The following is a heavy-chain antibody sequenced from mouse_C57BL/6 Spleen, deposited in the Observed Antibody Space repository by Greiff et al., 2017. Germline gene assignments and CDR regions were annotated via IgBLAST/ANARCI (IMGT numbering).Heavy chain of an antibody. CDR2: INYDGSST. CDR3: ARDHYGSSNWYFDV. Sequence: EVKLVESEGGLVQPGSSMKLSCTASGFTFSDYYMAWVRQVPEKGLEWVANINYDGSSTYYLDSLKSRFIISRDNAKNILYLQMSSLKSEDTATYYCARDHYGSSNWYFDVWGTGTTVTVSS. CDR1: GFTFSDYY. V-gene: IGHV5-16*01. D-gene: IGHD1-1*01. J-gene: IGHJ1*03.